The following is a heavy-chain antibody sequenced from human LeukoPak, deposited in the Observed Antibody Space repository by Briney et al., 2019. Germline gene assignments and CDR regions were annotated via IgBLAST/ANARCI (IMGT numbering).Heavy chain of an antibody. J-gene: IGHJ4*02. CDR2: IYYSGST. D-gene: IGHD1-26*01. CDR1: GGSISEISYS. V-gene: IGHV4-39*01. CDR3: ARQGVVGATGFDF. Sequence: SETLSLTCSVSGGSISEISYSWGWIRQPPGKRLEWIGNIYYSGSTNNNPSLESRVVISVDTSRNQFSLPLTSVTATDTAVYYCARQGVVGATGFDFWGQGFLVTVSS.